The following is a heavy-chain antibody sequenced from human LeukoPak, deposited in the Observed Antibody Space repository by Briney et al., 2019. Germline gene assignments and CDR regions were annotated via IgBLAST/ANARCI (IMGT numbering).Heavy chain of an antibody. V-gene: IGHV1-18*01. CDR1: GGTFSSYA. CDR3: ARGPVLRYFDWLLEYYFDY. D-gene: IGHD3-9*01. J-gene: IGHJ4*02. Sequence: GASVKVSCKASGGTFSSYAISWVRQAPGQGLEWMGWISAYNGNTNYAQKLQGRVTMTTDTSTSTAYMELRSLRSDDTAVYYCARGPVLRYFDWLLEYYFDYWGQGTLVTVSS. CDR2: ISAYNGNT.